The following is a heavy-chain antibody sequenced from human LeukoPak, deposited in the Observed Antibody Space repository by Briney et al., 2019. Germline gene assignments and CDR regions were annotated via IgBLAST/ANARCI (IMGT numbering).Heavy chain of an antibody. D-gene: IGHD6-13*01. V-gene: IGHV4-59*12. J-gene: IGHJ5*02. CDR1: GGSISSYY. CDR2: IYYSGST. Sequence: SETLSLTCTVSGGSISSYYWSWIRQPPGKGLEWIGYIYYSGSTNYNPSLKSRVTISVDTSKNQFSLKLSSVTAADTAVYYCASVGQQLDNWFDPWGQGTLVTVSS. CDR3: ASVGQQLDNWFDP.